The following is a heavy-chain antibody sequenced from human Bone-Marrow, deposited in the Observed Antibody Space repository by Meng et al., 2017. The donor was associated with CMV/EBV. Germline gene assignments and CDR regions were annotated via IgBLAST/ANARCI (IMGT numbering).Heavy chain of an antibody. J-gene: IGHJ4*02. CDR3: ARVYDFGGGYFH. CDR2: ISCSGGSR. CDR1: GFTFSSYA. D-gene: IGHD3-3*01. V-gene: IGHV3-23*01. Sequence: GESLEISCAASGFTFSSYAMSWVRQAPGKGLEWVSAISCSGGSRYYADSVKGRFTISRDNSKTALYLQMNRLRAEDTAVYYCARVYDFGGGYFHWGQGTLVTVSS.